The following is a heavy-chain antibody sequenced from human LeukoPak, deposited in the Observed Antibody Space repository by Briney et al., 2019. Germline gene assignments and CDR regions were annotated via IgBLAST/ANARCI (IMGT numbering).Heavy chain of an antibody. J-gene: IGHJ4*02. CDR2: INPNSGGT. CDR1: GYIFTGYS. Sequence: ASVKVSCKASGYIFTGYSMHWVRQAPGQGLEWMGWINPNSGGTNYAQKFQGRVTMTRDTPISTAYMELSRLTSDDTAVYYCAPSPFDSSWHYFDYWGQGTLVTVSS. D-gene: IGHD6-13*01. CDR3: APSPFDSSWHYFDY. V-gene: IGHV1-2*02.